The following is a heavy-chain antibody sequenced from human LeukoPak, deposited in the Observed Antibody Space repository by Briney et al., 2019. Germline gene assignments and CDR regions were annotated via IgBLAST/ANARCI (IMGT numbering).Heavy chain of an antibody. J-gene: IGHJ6*03. CDR2: IYTSGST. D-gene: IGHD6-6*01. CDR3: ARDCKETPYSSSRVAYYYHYMDV. CDR1: GGSISSYY. V-gene: IGHV4-4*07. Sequence: KPSETLSLTCTVSGGSISSYYWSWIRQPAGKGLEWIGRIYTSGSTNYNPSLKSRVTMSVDTSKNQFSLKLSSVTAAATAVYYCARDCKETPYSSSRVAYYYHYMDVWGKGTTVTVSS.